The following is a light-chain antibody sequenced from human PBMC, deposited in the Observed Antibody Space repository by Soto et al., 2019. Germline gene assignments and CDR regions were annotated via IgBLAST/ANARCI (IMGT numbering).Light chain of an antibody. CDR3: QQYGSSPLWT. Sequence: EIVLTQSPGTLSLSPGERATLSCRASQSVTSSYLAWYQQKPGQAPSLLIYGASTRATGIPDRFSGSGSGTDCTLTISRLEPEDFAVYYCQQYGSSPLWTFGQGTKVEIK. J-gene: IGKJ1*01. CDR2: GAS. CDR1: QSVTSSY. V-gene: IGKV3-20*01.